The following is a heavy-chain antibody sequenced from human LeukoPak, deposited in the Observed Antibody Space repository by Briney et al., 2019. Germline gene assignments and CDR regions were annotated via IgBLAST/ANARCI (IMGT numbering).Heavy chain of an antibody. CDR2: ISSSGSTI. V-gene: IGHV3-48*03. D-gene: IGHD5-24*01. CDR3: AREWMATMNY. CDR1: GFTFSSYE. Sequence: GGSLRLSCAASGFTFSSYEMNWVRQAPGKGLEWVSYISSSGSTIYYADSVKGRFTISRDNAKNSLYLQMNSLRAEDTAVYYCAREWMATMNYWGQGTLVTVSS. J-gene: IGHJ4*02.